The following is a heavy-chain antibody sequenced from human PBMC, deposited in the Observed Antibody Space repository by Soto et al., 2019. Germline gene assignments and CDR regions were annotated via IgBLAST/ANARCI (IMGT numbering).Heavy chain of an antibody. V-gene: IGHV1-18*01. CDR1: GYTFTSYG. Sequence: QVPLVQSGAEVKKPGASVRVSCKASGYTFTSYGITWVRQAPGQGLEWMGWISVYNGNTNYAQRLQGRVTMTTDTSTTTAYMELRSLRSDDTAVYYCARGQKLFQDGRFDSWGQGTLVTVSS. CDR3: ARGQKLFQDGRFDS. D-gene: IGHD1-1*01. CDR2: ISVYNGNT. J-gene: IGHJ4*02.